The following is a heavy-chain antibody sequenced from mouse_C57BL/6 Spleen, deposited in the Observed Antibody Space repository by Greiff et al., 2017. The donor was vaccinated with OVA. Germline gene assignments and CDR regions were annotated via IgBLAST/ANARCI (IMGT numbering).Heavy chain of an antibody. Sequence: QVQLQQPGAELVRPGSSVKLSCKASGYTFTSYWMHWVKQRPIQGLEWIGNIDPSDSETHYNQKFKDKATLTVDKSSSTAYMQLSSLTSEDSAVYYCARSTPLYYGSSYGYFDVWGTGTTVTVSS. CDR3: ARSTPLYYGSSYGYFDV. J-gene: IGHJ1*03. CDR1: GYTFTSYW. V-gene: IGHV1-52*01. D-gene: IGHD1-1*01. CDR2: IDPSDSET.